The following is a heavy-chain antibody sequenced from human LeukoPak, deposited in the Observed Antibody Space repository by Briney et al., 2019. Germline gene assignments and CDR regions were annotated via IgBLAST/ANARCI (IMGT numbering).Heavy chain of an antibody. Sequence: GGSLRLSCAASGFTFSSYTMNWVRQAPGKGLEWVSSISSSRSYIYYADSVKGRFTISRDNAKNSLYLQMNSLRAEDTAVYYCARGKSEQWLVDGDAFDIWGQGTMVTVSS. J-gene: IGHJ3*02. CDR2: ISSSRSYI. CDR3: ARGKSEQWLVDGDAFDI. CDR1: GFTFSSYT. D-gene: IGHD6-19*01. V-gene: IGHV3-21*01.